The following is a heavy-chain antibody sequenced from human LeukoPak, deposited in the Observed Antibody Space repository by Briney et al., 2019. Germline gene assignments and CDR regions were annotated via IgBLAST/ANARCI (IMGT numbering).Heavy chain of an antibody. CDR3: AREYSSSSGRRAFDI. CDR1: GGSFSGYY. D-gene: IGHD6-6*01. V-gene: IGHV4-34*01. CDR2: INHSGST. Sequence: SETLSLTCAVSGGSFSGYYWNWIRQPPGKGLEWIGEINHSGSTNYNPSLKSRVTISVDRSKNQFSLNLSSVTAADTAVYYCAREYSSSSGRRAFDIWGQGTMVTVSS. J-gene: IGHJ3*02.